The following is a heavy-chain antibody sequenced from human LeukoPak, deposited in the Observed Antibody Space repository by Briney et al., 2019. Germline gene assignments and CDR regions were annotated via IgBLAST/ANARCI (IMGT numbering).Heavy chain of an antibody. V-gene: IGHV1-46*01. CDR2: INPSGGST. Sequence: GASVKVSCKASGYTFTSYYMHWVRQAPGQGLEWMGIINPSGGSTSYAQKYQGRVTMSRDTYTSTVYMELSSLRSEDTAVYYCASRYIAAAGRVFDYWGQGTLVTVSS. J-gene: IGHJ4*02. CDR1: GYTFTSYY. CDR3: ASRYIAAAGRVFDY. D-gene: IGHD6-13*01.